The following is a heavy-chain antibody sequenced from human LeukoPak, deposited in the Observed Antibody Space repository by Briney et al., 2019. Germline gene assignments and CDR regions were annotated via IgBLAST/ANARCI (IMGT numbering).Heavy chain of an antibody. J-gene: IGHJ6*02. CDR1: GFTFSSYG. V-gene: IGHV3-64*04. CDR2: ISSSGGST. Sequence: GGSLRLSCSASGFTFSSYGMHWVRQAPGKGLDYVSAISSSGGSTYYADSVKGRVAISRDNSQNTVFLQMNSVRVEDTAVYYCARSYSNHLFGMDVWGQGTAVTVSS. D-gene: IGHD4-11*01. CDR3: ARSYSNHLFGMDV.